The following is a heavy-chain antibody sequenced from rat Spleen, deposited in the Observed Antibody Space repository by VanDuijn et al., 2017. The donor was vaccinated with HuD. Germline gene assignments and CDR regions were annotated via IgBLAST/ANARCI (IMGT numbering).Heavy chain of an antibody. Sequence: EVQLQESGPGLVKPSQSLSLTCSVTGHSISSSYRWNWIRRFPGNTLEWMGYINSAGNTIYNPSLGSRISISRDTSKNQFFLQVNSVTTEDTATYYCARSRYNNYYFDYWGQGVMVAVSS. D-gene: IGHD1-10*01. CDR2: INSAGNT. CDR1: GHSISSSYR. V-gene: IGHV3-3*01. CDR3: ARSRYNNYYFDY. J-gene: IGHJ2*01.